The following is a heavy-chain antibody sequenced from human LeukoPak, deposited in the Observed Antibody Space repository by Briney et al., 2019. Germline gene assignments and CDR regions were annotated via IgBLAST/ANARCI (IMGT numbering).Heavy chain of an antibody. CDR1: GFTFSSYS. CDR2: IYYSGST. Sequence: GSLRLSCAASGFTFSSYSMNWVRQAPGKGLEWIGSIYYSGSTYYNLSLKSRVTISVDTSKNQFSLKLSSVTAADTAVYYCARVGGTMRPHYFDYWGQGTLVTVSS. D-gene: IGHD3-22*01. J-gene: IGHJ4*02. V-gene: IGHV4-39*07. CDR3: ARVGGTMRPHYFDY.